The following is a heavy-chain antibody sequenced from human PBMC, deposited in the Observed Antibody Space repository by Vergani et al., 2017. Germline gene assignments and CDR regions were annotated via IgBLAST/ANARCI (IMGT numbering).Heavy chain of an antibody. CDR1: GYTFTGYY. J-gene: IGHJ6*03. D-gene: IGHD6-19*01. V-gene: IGHV1-2*02. CDR2: INPNSGGT. Sequence: QVQLVQSGAEVKKPGASVKVSCKASGYTFTGYYMHWVRQAPGQGLEWMGWINPNSGGTNYAQKFQGRVTMTRDTSISTAYMELSRLRSVTAADTAVYYCSRIAVAGHLTPKGRYYYYYMDVWGKGTTVTVSS. CDR3: SRIAVAGHLTPKGRYYYYYMDV.